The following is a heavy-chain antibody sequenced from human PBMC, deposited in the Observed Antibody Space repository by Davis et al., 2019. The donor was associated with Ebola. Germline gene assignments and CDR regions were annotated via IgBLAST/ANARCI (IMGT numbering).Heavy chain of an antibody. V-gene: IGHV3-53*01. CDR1: GFTVSSNY. D-gene: IGHD2-8*01. Sequence: GESLKISCAASGFTVSSNYMSWVRQAPGKELEWVSVIYSGGSTYYADSVKGRFTISRDNSKNTLYLQMNSLRAEDTAVYYCARAPIEVYSYYYYYMDVWGKGTTVTVSS. J-gene: IGHJ6*03. CDR3: ARAPIEVYSYYYYYMDV. CDR2: IYSGGST.